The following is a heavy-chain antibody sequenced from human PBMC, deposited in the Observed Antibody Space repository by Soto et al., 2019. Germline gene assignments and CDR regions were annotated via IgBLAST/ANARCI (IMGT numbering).Heavy chain of an antibody. D-gene: IGHD3-3*01. CDR2: INHSGST. CDR1: GGSFSGYY. V-gene: IGHV4-34*01. J-gene: IGHJ5*02. CDR3: ARMGRITIFGVVIIGFDP. Sequence: SETLSLTCAVYGGSFSGYYWSWIRQPPGKGLEWIGEINHSGSTNYNPSLKSRVTISVDTSKNQFSLKLSSVTAADTAVYYCARMGRITIFGVVIIGFDPWGQGTLVTVSS.